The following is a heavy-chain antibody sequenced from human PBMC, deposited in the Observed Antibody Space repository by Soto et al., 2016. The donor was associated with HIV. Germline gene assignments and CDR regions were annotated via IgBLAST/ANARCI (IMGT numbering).Heavy chain of an antibody. Sequence: EVQLVESGGGLVQPGGSLGLSCAASGFTVSSNYMSWVRQAPGKGLEWVSIIYRDGSTNYADSVKGRFTISRDNSESTLYLQMNSLRAEDTAVYYCARGAKLSGTTVFDHWGQGTLVTVSS. CDR2: IYRDGST. V-gene: IGHV3-66*01. J-gene: IGHJ4*02. D-gene: IGHD3-10*01. CDR1: GFTVSSNY. CDR3: ARGAKLSGTTVFDH.